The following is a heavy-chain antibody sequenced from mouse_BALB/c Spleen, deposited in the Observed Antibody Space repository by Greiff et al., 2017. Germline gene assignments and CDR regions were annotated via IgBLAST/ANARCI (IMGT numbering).Heavy chain of an antibody. Sequence: EVQLVESGGGLVKPGGSLKLSCAASGFTFSSYAMSWVRQSPEKRLEWVAEISSGGSYTYYPDTVTGRFTISRDNAKNTLYLEMSSLRSEDTAMYYCARDRVGYYAMDYWGQGTSVTVSS. CDR2: ISSGGSYT. J-gene: IGHJ4*01. CDR3: ARDRVGYYAMDY. V-gene: IGHV5-9-4*01. CDR1: GFTFSSYA. D-gene: IGHD3-1*01.